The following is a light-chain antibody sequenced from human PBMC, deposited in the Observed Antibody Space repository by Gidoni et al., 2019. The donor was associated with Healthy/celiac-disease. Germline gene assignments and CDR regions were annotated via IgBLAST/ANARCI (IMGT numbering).Light chain of an antibody. CDR2: YDD. J-gene: IGLJ2*01. V-gene: IGLV1-36*01. Sequence: QSVLTQPPSVSEAPRQRVTISCSGSSSNIGNNAVNWYQQLPGKAPKLLIYYDDLLPSGVSDRFSGSKSGTSASLAISGLQSEDEADYYCAAWDDSLNGGCFGGGTKLTVL. CDR1: SSNIGNNA. CDR3: AAWDDSLNGGC.